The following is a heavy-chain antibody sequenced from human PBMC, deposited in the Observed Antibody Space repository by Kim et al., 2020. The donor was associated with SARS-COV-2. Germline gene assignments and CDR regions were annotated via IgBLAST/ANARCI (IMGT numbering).Heavy chain of an antibody. Sequence: ASVKVSCKASGYTFTSYGISWVRQAPGQGLEWTGWISAYNGNTNYAQKLQGRVTMTTDTSTSTAYMELRSLRSDDTAVYYCAKDHRMITFGGVTYYFDYWGQGTLVTVSS. V-gene: IGHV1-18*01. CDR1: GYTFTSYG. CDR2: ISAYNGNT. CDR3: AKDHRMITFGGVTYYFDY. J-gene: IGHJ4*02. D-gene: IGHD3-16*01.